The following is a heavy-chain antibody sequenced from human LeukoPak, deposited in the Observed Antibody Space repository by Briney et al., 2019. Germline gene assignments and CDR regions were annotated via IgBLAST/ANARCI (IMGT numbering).Heavy chain of an antibody. CDR1: GESMIGHY. J-gene: IGHJ4*02. D-gene: IGHD3-10*01. CDR3: ARATASGSGRAYDH. Sequence: SETLSLTCAVYGESMIGHYWTWIRQPPGKRLEWIGEIHHSGGTNSNPSLKNRLTMSIDMSKNQFSLKLKSVTTADTAVYYCARATASGSGRAYDHWAQGNLVPVSS. V-gene: IGHV4-34*01. CDR2: IHHSGGT.